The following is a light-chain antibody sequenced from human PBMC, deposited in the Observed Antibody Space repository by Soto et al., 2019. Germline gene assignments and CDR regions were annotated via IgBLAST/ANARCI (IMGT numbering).Light chain of an antibody. CDR3: QQSYSTLPYT. Sequence: DIQMTQSPSSLSASVGDRVTITCRASQSISSYLNWYQQKPGKAPKLLIYAASSLQSGVPSRFRGSGSGTEFTLTISRLQPEDVATYYCQQSYSTLPYTFGQGTKLEIK. J-gene: IGKJ2*01. V-gene: IGKV1-39*01. CDR2: AAS. CDR1: QSISSY.